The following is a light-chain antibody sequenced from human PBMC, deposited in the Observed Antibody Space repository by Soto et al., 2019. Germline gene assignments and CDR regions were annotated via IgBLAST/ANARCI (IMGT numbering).Light chain of an antibody. J-gene: IGLJ3*02. CDR2: GDS. Sequence: QSALTQPPSVSGAPGQRVTISCTGSSSNIGRGYDVHWYQQFPGSAPRLLLSGDSNRPSGVPDRFSGSRSGTSASLAITGLQAEDEADYYCASWDDNLNGGVFGGGTKVTVL. CDR1: SSNIGRGYD. CDR3: ASWDDNLNGGV. V-gene: IGLV1-40*01.